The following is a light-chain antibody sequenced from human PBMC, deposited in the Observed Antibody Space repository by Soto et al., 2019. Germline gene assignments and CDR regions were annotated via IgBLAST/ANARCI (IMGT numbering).Light chain of an antibody. CDR3: QQYGISPGIT. CDR2: GAS. Sequence: EIVLTQSPGTLSLSPGERATLSCRASQSVSSSYLAWYQQKPRQAPRLLIYGASSRATGIPDRFSGSGSVTDFTLTISRLESEDFAVDYCQQYGISPGITFGQGTRLEIK. CDR1: QSVSSSY. V-gene: IGKV3-20*01. J-gene: IGKJ5*01.